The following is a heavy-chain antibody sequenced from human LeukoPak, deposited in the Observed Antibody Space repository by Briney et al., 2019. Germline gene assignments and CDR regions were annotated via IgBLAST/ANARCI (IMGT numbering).Heavy chain of an antibody. D-gene: IGHD1-26*01. CDR1: GFNG. CDR3: ATDGGKWELLFDY. Sequence: GGSLRLSCAVSGFNGMHWVRQAPGKGLEWVAFMQYDGSDKSYADSVKGRFTISRDKSKNTLYLQMNSLRPEDTAVYSCATDGGKWELLFDYWGQGTLVTVSS. J-gene: IGHJ4*02. CDR2: MQYDGSDK. V-gene: IGHV3-30*02.